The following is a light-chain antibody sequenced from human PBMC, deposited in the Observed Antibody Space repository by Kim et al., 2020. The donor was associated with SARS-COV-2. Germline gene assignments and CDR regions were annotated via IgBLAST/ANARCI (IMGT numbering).Light chain of an antibody. Sequence: VALGQTVRITCQGDSRRTYYTTWFKQKPGQAPIVVFYGKNNRPSGIPDRFSGSSSGNTASLTITATQAGDEADYYCNSRDNNDNVLFGGGTQLTVL. CDR2: GKN. V-gene: IGLV3-19*01. CDR3: NSRDNNDNVL. CDR1: SRRTYY. J-gene: IGLJ2*01.